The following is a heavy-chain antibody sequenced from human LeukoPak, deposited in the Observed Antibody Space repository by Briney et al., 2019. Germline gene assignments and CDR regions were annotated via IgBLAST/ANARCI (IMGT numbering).Heavy chain of an antibody. J-gene: IGHJ4*02. CDR1: GYTFTIYG. D-gene: IGHD6-19*01. CDR3: ARDIGASAWDRLGYY. CDR2: VSGYNGDT. Sequence: ASMKVSCKASGYTFTIYGITWVRQAPGQGLGWMGWVSGYNGDTDYAQNLQGRVTMTTDTSTSTAYLELRSLISDDTAVYFCARDIGASAWDRLGYYWGQGTLVTVSS. V-gene: IGHV1-18*01.